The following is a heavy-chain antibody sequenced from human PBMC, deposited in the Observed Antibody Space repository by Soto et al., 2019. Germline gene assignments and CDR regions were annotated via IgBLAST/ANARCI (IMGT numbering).Heavy chain of an antibody. CDR3: AAFGGYSRFDP. CDR1: GFTFTSSA. CDR2: IVVGSGNT. D-gene: IGHD3-10*01. Sequence: ASVKVSCKASGFTFTSSAVQWVRQARGQRLEWIGWIVVGSGNTNYAQKFQERVTITRDMSTSTAYMELSSLRSGDTAVYYCAAFGGYSRFDPWGQGTLVTVSS. J-gene: IGHJ5*02. V-gene: IGHV1-58*01.